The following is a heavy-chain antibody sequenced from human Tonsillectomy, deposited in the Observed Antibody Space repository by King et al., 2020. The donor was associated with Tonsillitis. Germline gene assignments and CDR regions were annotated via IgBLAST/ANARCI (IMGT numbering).Heavy chain of an antibody. CDR2: ISAYNGNT. CDR3: ARLYSGSYRGAYYYYYMDV. V-gene: IGHV1-18*01. CDR1: GYTFTSYG. Sequence: VQMVQSGAEVKKPGASVKVSCKASGYTFTSYGISWVRQAPGQGLEWMGWISAYNGNTNYAQKLQGRVTMTTDTSTSTAYMELRSLRSDDTAVYYCARLYSGSYRGAYYYYYMDVWGKGTTVTVSS. D-gene: IGHD1-26*01. J-gene: IGHJ6*03.